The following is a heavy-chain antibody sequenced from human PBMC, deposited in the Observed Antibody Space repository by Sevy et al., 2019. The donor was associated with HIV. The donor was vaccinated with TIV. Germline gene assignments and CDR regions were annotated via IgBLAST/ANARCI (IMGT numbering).Heavy chain of an antibody. Sequence: GGSLRLSCAASGFTFRSYEMNWVRQAPGKGLEWVSYISSSGSIIYYADSVKGRFTISRDNAKNSLYMQMNSLRVEDTAVYYCARVDANYDKGFDPWGQGTLVTVSS. V-gene: IGHV3-48*03. D-gene: IGHD3-22*01. CDR1: GFTFRSYE. CDR3: ARVDANYDKGFDP. J-gene: IGHJ5*02. CDR2: ISSSGSII.